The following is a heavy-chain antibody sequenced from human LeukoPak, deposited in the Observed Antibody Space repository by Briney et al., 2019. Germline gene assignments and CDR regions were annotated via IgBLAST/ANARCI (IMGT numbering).Heavy chain of an antibody. D-gene: IGHD1-14*01. V-gene: IGHV3-66*01. CDR2: IYSGPTTYLTQT. CDR3: ARDGNQRSLAD. CDR1: GFTVSSNY. J-gene: IGHJ4*02. Sequence: GGSPRLSCAASGFTVSSNYMSWVRQAPGKGLEWVSLIYSGPTTYLTQTYYADSVKGRFTISRDNSKNTLYLQMNSLRAEDTAVYYCARDGNQRSLADWGQGTLVTVSS.